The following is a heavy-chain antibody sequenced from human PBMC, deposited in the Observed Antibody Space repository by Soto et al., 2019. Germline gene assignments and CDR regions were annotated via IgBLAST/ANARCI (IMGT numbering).Heavy chain of an antibody. CDR3: ARGYCSGGSCYSRTAFDI. D-gene: IGHD2-15*01. J-gene: IGHJ3*02. CDR2: IYPGDSDT. Sequence: GESLKISCKGSGYSFTSYWIGWVRQMPGKGLEWMGIIYPGDSDTRYSPSFQGQVTISADKSISTAYLQWSSLKASDTAMYYCARGYCSGGSCYSRTAFDIWGQGTMVTVSS. V-gene: IGHV5-51*01. CDR1: GYSFTSYW.